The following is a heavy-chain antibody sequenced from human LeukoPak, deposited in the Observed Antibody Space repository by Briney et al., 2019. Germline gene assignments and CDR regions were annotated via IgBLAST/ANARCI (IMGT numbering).Heavy chain of an antibody. CDR1: GGSVSSGTYY. CDR3: ARERSRGCIDL. J-gene: IGHJ2*01. D-gene: IGHD6-19*01. Sequence: TATLSLTCTVSGGSVSSGTYYWSWIRQPPGKGLELIGYIYYSGSTDYNPSLKSRVTISVDTSMNQFSLKLSSVTAADTAVYYCARERSRGCIDLWGRGTLVSVSS. CDR2: IYYSGST. V-gene: IGHV4-61*01.